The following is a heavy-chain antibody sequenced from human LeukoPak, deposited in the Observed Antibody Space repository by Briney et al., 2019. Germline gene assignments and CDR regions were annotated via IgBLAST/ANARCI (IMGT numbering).Heavy chain of an antibody. CDR1: GFTFSTYW. Sequence: GGSLRLSCAASGFTFSTYWMSWVRQAPGQGLEWVSSISSSSSYIYYADSVKGRFTISRDNAKNSLYLQMNSLRAEDTAVYYCARDLSSAVTGDYWGQGTLVTVSS. V-gene: IGHV3-21*01. CDR3: ARDLSSAVTGDY. J-gene: IGHJ4*02. D-gene: IGHD4-17*01. CDR2: ISSSSSYI.